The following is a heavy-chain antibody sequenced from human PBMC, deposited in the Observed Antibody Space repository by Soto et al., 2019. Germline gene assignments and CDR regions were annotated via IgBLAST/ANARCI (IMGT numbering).Heavy chain of an antibody. CDR3: ARGPYSSSSVYYYGMDV. CDR1: GGSVSSGSYY. CDR2: IYYSGST. D-gene: IGHD6-6*01. J-gene: IGHJ6*02. V-gene: IGHV4-61*01. Sequence: SETLSLTCTVSGGSVSSGSYYWSWIRQPPGKGLEWIGYIYYSGSTNYNPSLKSRVTISVDTSKNQFSLKLSSVTAADTAVYYCARGPYSSSSVYYYGMDVWGQGTTVTAP.